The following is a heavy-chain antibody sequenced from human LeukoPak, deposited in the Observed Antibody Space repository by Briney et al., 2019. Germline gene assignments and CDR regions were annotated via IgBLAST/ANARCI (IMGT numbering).Heavy chain of an antibody. V-gene: IGHV4-34*01. CDR3: ARGNYYYYYGMDV. Sequence: PSETLSLTCAVYGGSFSGYYWSWIRQPPGKGLEWIGEINHSGSTNYIPSLKSRVTVSVDTSKNQFSLKLSSVTDADTAVYYCARGNYYYYYGMDVWGQGTTVTVSS. J-gene: IGHJ6*02. CDR2: INHSGST. CDR1: GGSFSGYY.